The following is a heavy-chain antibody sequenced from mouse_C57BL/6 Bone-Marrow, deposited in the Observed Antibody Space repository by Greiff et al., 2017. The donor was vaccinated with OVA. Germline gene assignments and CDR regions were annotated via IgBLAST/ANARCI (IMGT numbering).Heavy chain of an antibody. V-gene: IGHV5-6*01. CDR3: ARKGLRRSWFAY. CDR1: GFTFSSYG. Sequence: EVMLVESGGDLVKPGGSLKLSCAASGFTFSSYGLSWVRQTPDKRLEWFATISRGGSYTYYPDSVKGRFTISRDNAKNTLYLQMSSLKSEDTAMYYCARKGLRRSWFAYWGQGTLVTVSA. CDR2: ISRGGSYT. D-gene: IGHD2-4*01. J-gene: IGHJ3*01.